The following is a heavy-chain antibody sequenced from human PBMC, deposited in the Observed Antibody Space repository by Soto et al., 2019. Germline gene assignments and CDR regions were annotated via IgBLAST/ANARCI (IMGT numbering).Heavy chain of an antibody. J-gene: IGHJ6*02. CDR3: AHSMRPRIFSV. V-gene: IGHV1-46*01. CDR1: GYTFTSYY. D-gene: IGHD3-3*01. CDR2: INPSGGST. Sequence: ASVKVSCKASGYTFTSYYMHWVRQAPGQGLEWMGIINPSGGSTSYAQKFQGRVTMTRDTSTSTVYMELTNLDPVDTATYYCAHSMRPRIFSVWGQGTTVTVSS.